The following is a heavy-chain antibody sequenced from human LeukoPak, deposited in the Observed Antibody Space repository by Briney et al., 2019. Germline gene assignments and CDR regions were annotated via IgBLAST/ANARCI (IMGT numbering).Heavy chain of an antibody. CDR1: GGSISIYY. D-gene: IGHD6-13*01. Sequence: SQTLSLTCTVSGGSISIYYWSWIRQPAGKGLEWIGRIYTSGTTHYNPSLKSRVTMSVDTSKNQFSLKLSSVTAADTAVYYCARTTEAHSWQTRYYSYYMDVWGKGTTVTVSS. J-gene: IGHJ6*03. V-gene: IGHV4-4*07. CDR2: IYTSGTT. CDR3: ARTTEAHSWQTRYYSYYMDV.